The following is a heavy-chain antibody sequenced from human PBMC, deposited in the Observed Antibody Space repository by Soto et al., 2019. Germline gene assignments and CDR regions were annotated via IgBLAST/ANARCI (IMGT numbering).Heavy chain of an antibody. D-gene: IGHD2-2*01. Sequence: PSETLSLTCTVSGGSVNTYYWSWIRQPPGKALEWVGHISFSGYTNYNPSLQSRVTISVHSSKSQFSLKLSSVTAADTAVYYCARASSTNWTYFFDYWGQGALGTV. CDR2: ISFSGYT. CDR3: ARASSTNWTYFFDY. CDR1: GGSVNTYY. J-gene: IGHJ4*02. V-gene: IGHV4-59*02.